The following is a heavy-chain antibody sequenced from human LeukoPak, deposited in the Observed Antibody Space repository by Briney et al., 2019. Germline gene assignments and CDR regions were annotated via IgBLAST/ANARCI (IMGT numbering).Heavy chain of an antibody. Sequence: ASVKVSCKVSGYTFTGYYMHWVRQAPGQGLEWMGWINPNSGGTNYAQKFQGRVTMTRDTSISTAYMELSRLRSDDTAVYYCARETTVRSGYYSRVGWFDPWGQGTLVTVSS. V-gene: IGHV1-2*02. CDR2: INPNSGGT. CDR1: GYTFTGYY. D-gene: IGHD3-22*01. J-gene: IGHJ5*02. CDR3: ARETTVRSGYYSRVGWFDP.